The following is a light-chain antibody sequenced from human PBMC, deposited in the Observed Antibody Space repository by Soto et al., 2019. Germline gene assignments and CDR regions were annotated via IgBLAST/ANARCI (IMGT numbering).Light chain of an antibody. CDR1: SSNIGAGYG. J-gene: IGLJ2*01. CDR3: QSYDSSLSGVI. Sequence: QSVLTQPPSVSGAPGQRVTLSCTGSSSNIGAGYGVHWYIQLPGTAPKLLVYGDSNRPSGVPDRFSGSKSDTSASLAITGLQAEDEADYYCQSYDSSLSGVIFGGGTQLTVL. V-gene: IGLV1-40*01. CDR2: GDS.